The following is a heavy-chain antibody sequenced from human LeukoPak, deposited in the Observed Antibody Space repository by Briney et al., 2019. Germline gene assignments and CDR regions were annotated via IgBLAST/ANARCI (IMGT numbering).Heavy chain of an antibody. V-gene: IGHV4-59*08. CDR3: ARHGRGDGEMATIAV. CDR2: LYNRGTA. D-gene: IGHD5-24*01. J-gene: IGHJ1*01. CDR1: GGSIGHSY. Sequence: PSETLSLTCTVSGGSIGHSYWSWLRQPPRKGLEWIGRLYNRGTATYNPSLRSRVTISLDTSKNPFSLRMNSMTAADTAVYVCARHGRGDGEMATIAVWGQGTLVTVAS.